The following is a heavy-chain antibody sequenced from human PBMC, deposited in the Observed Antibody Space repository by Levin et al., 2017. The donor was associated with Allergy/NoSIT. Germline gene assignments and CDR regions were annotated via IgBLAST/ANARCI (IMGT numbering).Heavy chain of an antibody. D-gene: IGHD2-15*01. CDR2: MYYFGST. CDR1: GVSITSGDDY. CDR3: ARLRRVAYYYYGMDV. V-gene: IGHV4-30-4*01. Sequence: SETLSLTCIVSGVSITSGDDYWSWIRQPPGRGLEWIGDMYYFGSTFYNPSLKRRVTMSVDMSENQFSLRLTSVTAADTAVYFCARLRRVAYYYYGMDVWGQGTTVTVSS. J-gene: IGHJ6*02.